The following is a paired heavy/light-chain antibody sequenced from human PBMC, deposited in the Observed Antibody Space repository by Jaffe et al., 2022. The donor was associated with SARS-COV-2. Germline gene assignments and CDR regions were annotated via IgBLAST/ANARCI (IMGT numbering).Light chain of an antibody. V-gene: IGKV3-15*01. Sequence: EIVMTQSPAALSVSPGEGVTLSCRASQGVSNNLAWYQQRRGQAPRLLIYGASTRAIGIAARFSGSGSGTEFFFTISSLQSEDFAVYYCQQYYNWPRTFGQGTKVGVK. J-gene: IGKJ1*01. CDR2: GAS. CDR3: QQYYNWPRT. CDR1: QGVSNN.
Heavy chain of an antibody. CDR2: ISSRSSSM. D-gene: IGHD6-19*01. J-gene: IGHJ6*02. Sequence: EMQLVESGGGLVQPGGSLRLSCAASGFTFSSYSMNWVRQAPGKGLEWVSYISSRSSSMYYADSVKGRFTISRDNAKNSLDLQMNSLRDEDTAVYFCARDNGGWENYFYGLDVWGQGTTVTVSS. CDR1: GFTFSSYS. V-gene: IGHV3-48*02. CDR3: ARDNGGWENYFYGLDV.